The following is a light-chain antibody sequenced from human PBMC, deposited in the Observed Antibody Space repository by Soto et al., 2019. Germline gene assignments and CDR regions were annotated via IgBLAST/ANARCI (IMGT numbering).Light chain of an antibody. J-gene: IGKJ2*01. V-gene: IGKV3-20*01. Sequence: EIVLTQSPGTLSLSPGERATLSCRASQSVSSSYLAWYQQNPGQAPRLLIYGASSRATGLPDRFSGSGSGTDFTLTISRLEPEDFAVYYCQQYGSSPPNTFGQGTKLEIK. CDR3: QQYGSSPPNT. CDR1: QSVSSSY. CDR2: GAS.